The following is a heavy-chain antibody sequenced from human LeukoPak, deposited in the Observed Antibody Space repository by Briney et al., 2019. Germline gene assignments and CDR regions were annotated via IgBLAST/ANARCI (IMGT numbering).Heavy chain of an antibody. CDR1: GYNFTNYW. V-gene: IGHV1-2*02. Sequence: PGESLKISCKGSGYNFTNYWIGWVRQAPGQGLEWMGWINPNSGGTNYAQKFQGRVTMTRDTSISTAYMELSRLRSDDTAVYYCARDDYGSGIGWRVYYYMDVWGKGTTVTVSS. CDR2: INPNSGGT. CDR3: ARDDYGSGIGWRVYYYMDV. J-gene: IGHJ6*03. D-gene: IGHD3-10*01.